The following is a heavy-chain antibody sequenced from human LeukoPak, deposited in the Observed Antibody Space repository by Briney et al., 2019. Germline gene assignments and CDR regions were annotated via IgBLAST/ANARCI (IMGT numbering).Heavy chain of an antibody. CDR1: GYTFTFYY. D-gene: IGHD1-7*01. V-gene: IGHV1-2*02. CDR3: VTQWELFSDH. CDR2: INPDSGGT. Sequence: GASVTVSCKASGYTFTFYYLHWVRQAPGQGLEWMGWINPDSGGTNYARKFQGRVTMTRDTSISTAYMELSRLRSDDTAVYYCVTQWELFSDHWGQGTLVTVSS. J-gene: IGHJ4*02.